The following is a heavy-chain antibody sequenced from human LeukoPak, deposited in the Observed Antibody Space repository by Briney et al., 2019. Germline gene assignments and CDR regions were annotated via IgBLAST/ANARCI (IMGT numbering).Heavy chain of an antibody. Sequence: SGGSLRLSCAASGFTFSSYSMNWVRQAPGKGLEWVSSISSSSSYIYYADSVKGRFTISRDNAKNSLYLQMNSLRAEDTAVYYCARGVLVMGPLYYFDNWGQGSLVTVSS. J-gene: IGHJ4*02. CDR2: ISSSSSYI. V-gene: IGHV3-21*01. CDR1: GFTFSSYS. CDR3: ARGVLVMGPLYYFDN. D-gene: IGHD3-22*01.